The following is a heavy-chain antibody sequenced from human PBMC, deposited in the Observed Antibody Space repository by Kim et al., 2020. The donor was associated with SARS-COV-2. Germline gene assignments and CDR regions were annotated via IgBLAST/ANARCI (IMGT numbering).Heavy chain of an antibody. V-gene: IGHV4-31*02. Sequence: YYHPSLKSRVTISVDTSKNQFSLKLSSVTAADTAVYYCARVAVTRWWADYWGQGTLVTVSS. CDR3: ARVAVTRWWADY. D-gene: IGHD4-4*01. J-gene: IGHJ4*02.